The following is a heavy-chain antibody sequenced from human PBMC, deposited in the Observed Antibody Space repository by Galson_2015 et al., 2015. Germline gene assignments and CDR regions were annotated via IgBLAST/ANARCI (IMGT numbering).Heavy chain of an antibody. CDR3: ARGPQQLTDPLIDY. J-gene: IGHJ4*02. CDR2: MNPNSGNT. V-gene: IGHV1-8*01. Sequence: SVKVSCKASGYTFTSYDINWVRQATGQGLEWMGWMNPNSGNTGYAQKFQGRVTMTRNTSISTAYMELSSLRSEDTAVYYCARGPQQLTDPLIDYWGQGTLVTVSS. D-gene: IGHD6-13*01. CDR1: GYTFTSYD.